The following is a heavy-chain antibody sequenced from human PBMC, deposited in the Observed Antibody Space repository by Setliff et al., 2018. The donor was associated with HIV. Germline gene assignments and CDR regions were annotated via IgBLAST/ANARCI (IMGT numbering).Heavy chain of an antibody. CDR3: VSENHGFNTRAFYI. CDR1: GGSISSGAYY. J-gene: IGHJ3*02. CDR2: IYYSGTT. Sequence: SETLSLTCTVSGGSISSGAYYWGWIRQHPGKCLEWIGYIYYSGTTHYNPSLRSRVTISVDTSKKPFSLNLSSVTAADTAVYYCVSENHGFNTRAFYIWGQGTKVTVSS. D-gene: IGHD6-25*01. V-gene: IGHV4-31*02.